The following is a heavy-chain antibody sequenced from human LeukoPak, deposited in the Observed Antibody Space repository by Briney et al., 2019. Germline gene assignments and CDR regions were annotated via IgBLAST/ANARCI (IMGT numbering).Heavy chain of an antibody. D-gene: IGHD3-10*01. V-gene: IGHV4-39*07. J-gene: IGHJ4*02. CDR1: GGSISSSSYY. Sequence: PSETLSLTCTVSGGSISSSSYYWGWIRQPPGKGLEWIGSIYYSGSTYYNPSLKSRVTISVDTSKNQFSLKLSSVTAADTAVYYCARGYYGSLFDYWGQGTLVTVSS. CDR3: ARGYYGSLFDY. CDR2: IYYSGST.